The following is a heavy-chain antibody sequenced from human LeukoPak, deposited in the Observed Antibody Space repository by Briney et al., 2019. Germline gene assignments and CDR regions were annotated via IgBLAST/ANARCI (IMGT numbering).Heavy chain of an antibody. Sequence: PGGSLRLSCVASGFTLSNFWMYWVRQGPGKGLEWVANIIQGGNVQHYVDSVKGRFTISKDNAENSLSLHMNSLRADDTAVYYCARGDGGDQGYFQDWGQGTLVTVSS. V-gene: IGHV3-7*04. D-gene: IGHD4-23*01. CDR1: GFTLSNFW. CDR3: ARGDGGDQGYFQD. CDR2: IIQGGNVQ. J-gene: IGHJ1*01.